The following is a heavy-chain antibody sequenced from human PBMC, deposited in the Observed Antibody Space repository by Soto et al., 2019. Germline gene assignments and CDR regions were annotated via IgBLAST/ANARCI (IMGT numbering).Heavy chain of an antibody. V-gene: IGHV4-34*01. CDR2: INHSGST. Sequence: SETLSLTCAVYGGSFSGYYWSWIRQPPGKGLEWIGEINHSGSTNYNPSLKSRVTISVDTSKNQFSLKLSSVTAADTAVYYCARGRNRSPRNWFDPWGQGNLVTVSS. J-gene: IGHJ5*02. D-gene: IGHD3-16*02. CDR3: ARGRNRSPRNWFDP. CDR1: GGSFSGYY.